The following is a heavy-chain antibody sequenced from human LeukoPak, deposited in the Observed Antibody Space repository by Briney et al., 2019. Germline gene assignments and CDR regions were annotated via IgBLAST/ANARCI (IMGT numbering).Heavy chain of an antibody. Sequence: GGSLRLSCAASGFTFSSYSMNWVRQAPGKGLEWVSSISSSSSYIYYADSVKGRFTISRDNSKNTLYLQVNSLRAEDTALYYCAKKAVALDYWGQGTLVTVSS. V-gene: IGHV3-21*04. CDR1: GFTFSSYS. D-gene: IGHD6-19*01. CDR3: AKKAVALDY. CDR2: ISSSSSYI. J-gene: IGHJ4*02.